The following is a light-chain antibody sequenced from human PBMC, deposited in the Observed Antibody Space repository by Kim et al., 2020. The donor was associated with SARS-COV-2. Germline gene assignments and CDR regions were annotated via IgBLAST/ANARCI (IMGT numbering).Light chain of an antibody. Sequence: VYVGDRDTFTGRAIQSIRNYLAWYQQKPGKVHKRLIYAASSVQSGVPSRFSGSGSGTEFTLTISSLQPEDFATYYCLQHDSYPLTFGGGTKVDIK. CDR3: LQHDSYPLT. J-gene: IGKJ4*01. CDR2: AAS. CDR1: QSIRNY. V-gene: IGKV1-17*03.